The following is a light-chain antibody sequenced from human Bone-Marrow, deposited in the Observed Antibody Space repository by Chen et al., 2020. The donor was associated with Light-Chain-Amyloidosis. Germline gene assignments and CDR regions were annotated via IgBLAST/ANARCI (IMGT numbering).Light chain of an antibody. CDR1: QTISSNH. CDR2: GSS. V-gene: IGKV3-20*01. CDR3: EQYGTSPLA. Sequence: EIVLTKYPGTLSLSPGEGANLSCRASQTISSNHLTWDQQKFGQAPRLLIYGSSSRTTGMPDRFTGSGSGTDFTLTSNRLEPEDLARDYCEQYGTSPLAFGGGTTVEIK. J-gene: IGKJ4*01.